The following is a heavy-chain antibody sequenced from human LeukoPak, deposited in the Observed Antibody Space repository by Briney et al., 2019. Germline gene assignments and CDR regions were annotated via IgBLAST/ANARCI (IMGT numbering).Heavy chain of an antibody. CDR1: GFRFSSYA. D-gene: IGHD3-16*01. CDR3: AKRGTTWDLDY. V-gene: IGHV3-33*06. CDR2: ISYDGNTI. Sequence: PGGSLRLSCGASGFRFSSYAMHWVRQAPGKGLEWVAAISYDGNTIYYADSVKGRFTISRDYSKNTLHLQMNSLRAEDTAVYYCAKRGTTWDLDYWGQGTLVTVSS. J-gene: IGHJ4*02.